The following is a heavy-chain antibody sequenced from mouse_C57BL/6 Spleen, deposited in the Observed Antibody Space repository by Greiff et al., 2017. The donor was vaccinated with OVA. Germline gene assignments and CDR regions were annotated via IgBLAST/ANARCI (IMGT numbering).Heavy chain of an antibody. CDR1: GYTFTSYW. D-gene: IGHD1-1*01. Sequence: QVQLQQSGAELVKPGASVKMSCKASGYTFTSYWITWVKQRPGQGLEWIGDIYPGSGSTNYNEKFKSKATLTVDTSSSTAYMQLSSLTSEDSAVYYCARDGGLLRDWYFDVWGTGTTVTVSS. V-gene: IGHV1-55*01. J-gene: IGHJ1*03. CDR3: ARDGGLLRDWYFDV. CDR2: IYPGSGST.